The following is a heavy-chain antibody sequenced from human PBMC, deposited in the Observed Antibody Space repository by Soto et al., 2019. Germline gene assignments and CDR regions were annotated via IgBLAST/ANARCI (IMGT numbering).Heavy chain of an antibody. CDR3: ARVGSSGYYYGSIYYYYGMDV. J-gene: IGHJ6*02. D-gene: IGHD3-22*01. V-gene: IGHV4-39*01. CDR2: IYYSGST. Sequence: SETLSLTCTVSGGSISSSSYYWGWIRQPPGKGLEWIGSIYYSGSTYYNPSLKSRVTISVDTSKNQFSLKLSSVTAADTAVYYCARVGSSGYYYGSIYYYYGMDVWGQGTTVTVSS. CDR1: GGSISSSSYY.